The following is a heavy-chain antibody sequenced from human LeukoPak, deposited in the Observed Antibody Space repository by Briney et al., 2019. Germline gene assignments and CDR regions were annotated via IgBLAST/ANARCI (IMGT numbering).Heavy chain of an antibody. V-gene: IGHV3-23*01. CDR3: VKGELYIVATT. Sequence: GGSLRHSCAASGFTSSSNAMGWVRQAPGKGLEWVSAISPGGSPYYADSVKGRFTISRDNSKNTLYLQMNSLRAEDTAVYYCVKGELYIVATTWGQGTLVTVSS. J-gene: IGHJ5*02. CDR2: ISPGGSP. CDR1: GFTSSSNA. D-gene: IGHD5-12*01.